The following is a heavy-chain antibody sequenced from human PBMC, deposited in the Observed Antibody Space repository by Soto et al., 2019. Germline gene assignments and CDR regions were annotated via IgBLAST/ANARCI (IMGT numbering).Heavy chain of an antibody. CDR1: GFPFTTYG. D-gene: IGHD3-10*01. CDR3: VGGQYYFDY. Sequence: QVQLVESGGGVVQPGRSLRLSCAASGFPFTTYGMHWVREGPGKGLEWVAVISYDGSNKYYADSVKGRFTISRDNPKNSLYLQMNSRRPEDTALYYCVGGQYYFDYRGQGTLVTVSS. J-gene: IGHJ4*02. V-gene: IGHV3-30*03. CDR2: ISYDGSNK.